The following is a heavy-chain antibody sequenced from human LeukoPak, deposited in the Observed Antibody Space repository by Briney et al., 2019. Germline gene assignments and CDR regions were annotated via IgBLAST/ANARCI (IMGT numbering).Heavy chain of an antibody. CDR3: AKGGLRSDWFDS. Sequence: PGGSLRLSCAASGFTFSSYAMTWVRQAPGKGLEWVSSIDASGGSTYYADSVKGRFTISRDNSKNTLYMQMNSLRVEDTAVYYCAKGGLRSDWFDSWGQGTLVTVSS. CDR2: IDASGGST. J-gene: IGHJ5*01. CDR1: GFTFSSYA. V-gene: IGHV3-23*01. D-gene: IGHD4-17*01.